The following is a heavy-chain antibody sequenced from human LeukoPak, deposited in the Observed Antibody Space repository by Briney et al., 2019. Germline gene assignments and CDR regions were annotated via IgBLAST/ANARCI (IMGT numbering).Heavy chain of an antibody. D-gene: IGHD3-22*01. Sequence: SETLSLTCTVSGGSISSYYWSWIRQPAGKGLEWIGRIYTSGSTNYNPSLKSQVTMSVDTSKNQFSLKLSSVIAADTAVYYCARVGRADSSGYYVFDFGHDAFDIWGQGTMVTVSS. CDR1: GGSISSYY. CDR3: ARVGRADSSGYYVFDFGHDAFDI. J-gene: IGHJ3*02. V-gene: IGHV4-4*07. CDR2: IYTSGST.